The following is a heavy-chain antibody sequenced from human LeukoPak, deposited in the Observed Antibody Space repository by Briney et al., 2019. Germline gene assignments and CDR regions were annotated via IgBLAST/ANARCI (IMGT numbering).Heavy chain of an antibody. D-gene: IGHD6-13*01. CDR2: IIPIFGTA. CDR3: ASTPGIAAAVFDP. V-gene: IGHV1-69*05. CDR1: GRTFSSYA. J-gene: IGHJ5*02. Sequence: ASVKVSCKASGRTFSSYAISWVRQAPGQGLEWMGRIIPIFGTANYAQKFQGRVTITTDESTSTAYMELSSLRSEDTAVYYCASTPGIAAAVFDPWGQGTLVTVSS.